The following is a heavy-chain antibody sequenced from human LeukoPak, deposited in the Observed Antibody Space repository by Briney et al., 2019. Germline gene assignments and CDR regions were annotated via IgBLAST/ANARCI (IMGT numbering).Heavy chain of an antibody. D-gene: IGHD3-10*01. CDR3: ARYYGSGNY. J-gene: IGHJ4*02. CDR1: GFTFSSYG. Sequence: GGSLRLSCAASGFTFSSYGMHWVRQAPGKGLEWVAFIRCDGSNKYYADSVKGRFTISRDNSKNTLYLQMNSLRAEDTAVYYCARYYGSGNYWGQGTLVTVSS. CDR2: IRCDGSNK. V-gene: IGHV3-30*02.